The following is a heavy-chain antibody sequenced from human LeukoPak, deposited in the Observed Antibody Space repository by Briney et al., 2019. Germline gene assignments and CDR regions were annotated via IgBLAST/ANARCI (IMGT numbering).Heavy chain of an antibody. V-gene: IGHV3-23*01. J-gene: IGHJ4*02. CDR3: AKASAMIVVVSKHFDY. CDR2: ISGSGGST. CDR1: GFTFSSCA. Sequence: GGSLRLSCAASGFTFSSCAMSWVRQAPGKGLEWVSAISGSGGSTYYADAVKGRFTISRDNSKNTLYLQMNSLRAEDTAVYYCAKASAMIVVVSKHFDYWGQGTLVTVSS. D-gene: IGHD3-22*01.